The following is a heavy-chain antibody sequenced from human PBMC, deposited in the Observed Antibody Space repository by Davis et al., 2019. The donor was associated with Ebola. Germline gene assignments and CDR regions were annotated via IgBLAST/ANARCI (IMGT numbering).Heavy chain of an antibody. D-gene: IGHD6-13*01. V-gene: IGHV3-30*18. CDR3: AKSRGSSWYGMDV. CDR1: GFTFSTYG. Sequence: GGSLRLSCAASGFTFSTYGMHWVRRAPGKGLEWVAVISYDGSNKYYADSVKGRFTISRDNSKNTLYLQMNSLRAEDTAVYYCAKSRGSSWYGMDVWGQGTTVTVSS. CDR2: ISYDGSNK. J-gene: IGHJ6*02.